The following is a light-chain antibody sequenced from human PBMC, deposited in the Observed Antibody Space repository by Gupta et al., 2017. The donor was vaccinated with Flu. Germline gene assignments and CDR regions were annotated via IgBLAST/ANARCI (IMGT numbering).Light chain of an antibody. CDR2: EVS. V-gene: IGLV2-14*01. Sequence: QSALTQPASVSGSPGQSITISCTGTSSDVGAHDHVSWYQQHPDKAPKLMISEVSNRPSGVSNRFSGSKSGNTASLTISGLQAEDEGDYYCSSLTTRGIWLFGGGTKLTVL. CDR3: SSLTTRGIWL. J-gene: IGLJ3*02. CDR1: SSDVGAHDH.